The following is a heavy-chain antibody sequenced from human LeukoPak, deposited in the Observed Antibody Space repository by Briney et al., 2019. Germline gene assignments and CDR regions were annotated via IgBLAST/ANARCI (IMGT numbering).Heavy chain of an antibody. CDR1: GGSISSYY. J-gene: IGHJ4*02. CDR2: IYTSGST. V-gene: IGHV4-4*07. Sequence: TSETLSLTCTVSGGSISSYYWSWIRQPAGKGLEWIGRIYTSGSTNYNPSLKSRVTMSVDTSKNQFSLKLSSVTAADTAVYYCARERRLDIAVVVIDYWGQGTLVTVSS. CDR3: ARERRLDIAVVVIDY. D-gene: IGHD2-15*01.